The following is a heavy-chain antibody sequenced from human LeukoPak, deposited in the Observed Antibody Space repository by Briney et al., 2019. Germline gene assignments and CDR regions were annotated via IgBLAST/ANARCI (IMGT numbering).Heavy chain of an antibody. V-gene: IGHV1-69*13. D-gene: IGHD6-19*01. Sequence: GASVKVSCKASGGTFSSYAISWVRQAPGQGLEWMGGIIPIFGTANYAQKFQGRVTITADASTSTAYMELSSLRSEDTAVYYCAIGVLAVAHSYYYYYYMDVWGKGTTVTVSS. CDR3: AIGVLAVAHSYYYYYYMDV. CDR2: IIPIFGTA. J-gene: IGHJ6*03. CDR1: GGTFSSYA.